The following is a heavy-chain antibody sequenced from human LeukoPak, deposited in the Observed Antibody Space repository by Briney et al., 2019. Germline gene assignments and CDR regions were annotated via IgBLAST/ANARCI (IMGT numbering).Heavy chain of an antibody. V-gene: IGHV3-11*01. CDR3: ARGHYEMDV. CDR1: GFTFSDYY. J-gene: IGHJ6*02. CDR2: ITIGVGAG. Sequence: GGSLRLSCAASGFTFSDYYMTWIRQTPEKRLEWRSHITIGVGAGYYADSVKGRFAISRGDAKNSLYLQINRVTAEDTAVYYCARGHYEMDVWGQGTTVTVSS.